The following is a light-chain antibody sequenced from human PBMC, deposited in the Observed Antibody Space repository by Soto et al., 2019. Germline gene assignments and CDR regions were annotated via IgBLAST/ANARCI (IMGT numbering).Light chain of an antibody. CDR3: QQYNNWPPDRT. V-gene: IGKV3-15*01. J-gene: IGKJ1*01. CDR1: QSVGSN. Sequence: EIVMTQSPATLSVSPGERATLSCRASQSVGSNLAWYQQKPGQAPRLLIYGASTRATGIPARFSGSGSGTELTLTISSLQSEEFEIYFCQQYNNWPPDRTFGQGTKVEIK. CDR2: GAS.